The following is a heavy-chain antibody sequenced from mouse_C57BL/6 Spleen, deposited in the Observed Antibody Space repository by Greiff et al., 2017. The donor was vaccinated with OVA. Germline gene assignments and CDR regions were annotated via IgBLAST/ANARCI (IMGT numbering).Heavy chain of an antibody. J-gene: IGHJ4*01. V-gene: IGHV1-55*01. D-gene: IGHD2-10*01. Sequence: VQLKQPGAELVKPGASVKMSCKASGYTFTSYWITWVKQRPGQGLEWIGDIYPGSGSTNYNEKFKSKATLTVDTSSSTAYMQLSSLTSEDSAVYYCARSYYGNSDYAMDYWGQGTSVTVSS. CDR3: ARSYYGNSDYAMDY. CDR2: IYPGSGST. CDR1: GYTFTSYW.